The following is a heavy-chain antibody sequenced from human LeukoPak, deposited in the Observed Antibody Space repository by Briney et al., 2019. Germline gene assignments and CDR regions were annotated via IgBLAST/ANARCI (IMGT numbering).Heavy chain of an antibody. V-gene: IGHV4-39*01. Sequence: TSETLSLTCTVSGGSINSSSYYWGWIRQPPGKGLEWIGTIYYSGSTYYNPSLKSRVTISVDTSKNQFSLKLSSVTASDTAVYYCARRFAPSRNDAFDIWGQGTLVTVSS. J-gene: IGHJ3*02. D-gene: IGHD3-10*01. CDR3: ARRFAPSRNDAFDI. CDR1: GGSINSSSYY. CDR2: IYYSGST.